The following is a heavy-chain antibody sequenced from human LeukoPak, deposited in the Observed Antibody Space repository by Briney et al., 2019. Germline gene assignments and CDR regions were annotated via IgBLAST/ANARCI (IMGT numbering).Heavy chain of an antibody. CDR3: AAAGRGSLDY. V-gene: IGHV3-74*01. CDR2: ISSDGSST. CDR1: GFTFDDYG. D-gene: IGHD3-16*01. Sequence: GGSLRLSCAASGFTFDDYGMSWVRQAPGKGLEWVSRISSDGSSTNYADSVKGRFAISRDAAKNTLFLQINSLRAEDTAVYFCAAAGRGSLDYWGQGTLVTVSS. J-gene: IGHJ4*02.